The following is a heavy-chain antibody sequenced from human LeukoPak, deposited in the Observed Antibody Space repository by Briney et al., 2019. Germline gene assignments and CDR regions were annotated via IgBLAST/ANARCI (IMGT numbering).Heavy chain of an antibody. J-gene: IGHJ4*02. CDR2: IYYSGST. Sequence: SESLSLTCTVSGGSISSSSYYWGWIRQPPGKGLEWIGIIYYSGSTYYHPSLKSRVTISVDTSKNQFSLKLSSVTAADTAVYYCARVVLASYYYGSGNYGGPGAYFDYWGQGTLVTVSS. CDR1: GGSISSSSYY. CDR3: ARVVLASYYYGSGNYGGPGAYFDY. V-gene: IGHV4-39*07. D-gene: IGHD3-10*01.